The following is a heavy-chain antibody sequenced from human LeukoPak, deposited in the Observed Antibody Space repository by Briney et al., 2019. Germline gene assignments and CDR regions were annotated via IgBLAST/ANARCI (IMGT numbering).Heavy chain of an antibody. CDR1: GGSFSAYY. Sequence: SETLSLTCAVYGGSFSAYYWSWIRQPPGKGLEWIGEINHNEGTNSNPSLKSRVTISVDTSKNQFSLRLSSVTAADTAVYFCARGGGSSGYYYDYWGQGALVTVSS. J-gene: IGHJ4*02. CDR2: INHNEGT. D-gene: IGHD3-22*01. V-gene: IGHV4-34*01. CDR3: ARGGGSSGYYYDY.